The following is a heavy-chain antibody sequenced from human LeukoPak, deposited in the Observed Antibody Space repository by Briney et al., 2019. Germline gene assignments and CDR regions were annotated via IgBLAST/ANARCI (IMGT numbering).Heavy chain of an antibody. J-gene: IGHJ4*02. CDR3: ARGALGSYYLSPDY. CDR1: GFTFSSYG. V-gene: IGHV3-33*01. D-gene: IGHD3-10*01. CDR2: IWYDGSNK. Sequence: GGSLRLSCAASGFTFSSYGMHWVRQAPGKGLEWVAVIWYDGSNKYYADSVKGRFTISRDNSKNTLYLQMNSLRAEDTAVYYCARGALGSYYLSPDYWGQGTLVTVSS.